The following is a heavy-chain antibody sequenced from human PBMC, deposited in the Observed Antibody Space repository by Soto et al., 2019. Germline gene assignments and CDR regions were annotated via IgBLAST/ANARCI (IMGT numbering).Heavy chain of an antibody. CDR1: GYSFSNYW. J-gene: IGHJ5*01. D-gene: IGHD2-15*01. CDR3: AKRRGGHPDDWFDS. V-gene: IGHV5-51*03. CDR2: IYPGASET. Sequence: EVQLVQSGAEVKKPGESLKISCKGSGYSFSNYWIVWVRQMPGKGLDWMGIIYPGASETKYSPSFKGQATISADKSIHTAYLQWISLKASDTASYYCAKRRGGHPDDWFDSWGQGTLVTVSS.